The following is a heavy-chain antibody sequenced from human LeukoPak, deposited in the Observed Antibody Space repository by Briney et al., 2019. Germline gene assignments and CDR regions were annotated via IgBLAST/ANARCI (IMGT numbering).Heavy chain of an antibody. CDR2: ISGSGGGT. CDR1: GFTFSSYG. J-gene: IGHJ5*02. Sequence: GGSLRLSCAASGFTFSSYGMSWVRQAPGKGLEWVSGISGSGGGTYNADSVKGRFTISRDNSKNTLYLQMNSLRAEDTAVYYCARAAPRYSSGWGAFDPWGQGTLVTVSS. V-gene: IGHV3-23*01. D-gene: IGHD6-19*01. CDR3: ARAAPRYSSGWGAFDP.